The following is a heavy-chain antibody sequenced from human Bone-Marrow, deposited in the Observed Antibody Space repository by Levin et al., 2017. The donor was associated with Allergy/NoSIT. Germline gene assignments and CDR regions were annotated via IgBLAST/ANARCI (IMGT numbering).Heavy chain of an antibody. CDR2: FDPEDGET. Sequence: ASVKVSCKVSGHTLTELSMHWVRQAPGKGLEWMGGFDPEDGETIYARKFQGRVTMTEDTSTETALMELRSLRSEDTAVYYCALGATGFDYWGQGTLVTVSS. CDR3: ALGATGFDY. V-gene: IGHV1-24*01. J-gene: IGHJ4*02. CDR1: GHTLTELS. D-gene: IGHD1-26*01.